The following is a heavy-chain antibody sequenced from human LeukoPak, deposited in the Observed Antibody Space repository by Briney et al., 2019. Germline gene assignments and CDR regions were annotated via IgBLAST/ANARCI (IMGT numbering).Heavy chain of an antibody. D-gene: IGHD4-11*01. Sequence: PGGSLRLSCAASGFIFNSFGMHWVHQPPGKGRGWVAVISYDGGSTFYADSVRGRLTISRDNSKNTLYLQMNSLWAEDTAVYYCAKDSTTLPLTFDYWGQGTMVTVSP. V-gene: IGHV3-30*18. CDR3: AKDSTTLPLTFDY. J-gene: IGHJ4*02. CDR1: GFIFNSFG. CDR2: ISYDGGST.